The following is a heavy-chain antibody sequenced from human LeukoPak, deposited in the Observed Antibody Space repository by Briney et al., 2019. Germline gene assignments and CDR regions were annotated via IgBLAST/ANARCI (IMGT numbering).Heavy chain of an antibody. J-gene: IGHJ4*02. V-gene: IGHV4-38-2*02. D-gene: IGHD6-19*01. CDR1: GYSISSGYY. CDR3: ASLAVAGTDY. CDR2: IYHSGST. Sequence: PSETLSLTCTVSGYSISSGYYWGWIRQPPGKGLEWIGSIYHSGSTYYNPSLKSRVTISVDTSKNQFSLKLSSVTAADTAVYYCASLAVAGTDYWGQGTLVTVSS.